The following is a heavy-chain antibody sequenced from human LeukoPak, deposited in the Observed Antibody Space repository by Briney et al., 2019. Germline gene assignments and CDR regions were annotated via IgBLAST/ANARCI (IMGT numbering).Heavy chain of an antibody. CDR1: GFTFSNFA. CDR2: ISADVGST. J-gene: IGHJ4*02. Sequence: GGSLRLSCAASGFTFSNFAMTWVRQAPGRGLEWVSTISADVGSTNYADSVKGRFTISRDNSKNTLYLQMNSLRAEDTAVYYCSKLNDYTPDWGQGTLVTVSS. CDR3: SKLNDYTPD. V-gene: IGHV3-23*01. D-gene: IGHD4-11*01.